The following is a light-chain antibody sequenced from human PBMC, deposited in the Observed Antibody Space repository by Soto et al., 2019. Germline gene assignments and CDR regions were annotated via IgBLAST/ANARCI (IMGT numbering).Light chain of an antibody. J-gene: IGKJ4*01. CDR1: QSISSA. CDR2: DAS. Sequence: LLTQSPATLSLSPGERATLSCRASQSISSALAWYQQRPGQPPRLLIYDASDRADGIPARFSGTRSGTDFTLTISSLEPEDFAVYYCQQRSNWLTFGGGTKVDIK. CDR3: QQRSNWLT. V-gene: IGKV3-11*01.